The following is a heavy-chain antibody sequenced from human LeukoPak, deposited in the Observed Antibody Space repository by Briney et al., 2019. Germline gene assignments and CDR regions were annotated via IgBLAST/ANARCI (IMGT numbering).Heavy chain of an antibody. D-gene: IGHD3-10*01. CDR2: INHSGGT. J-gene: IGHJ4*02. CDR1: GGSFSGYY. Sequence: SETLSLTCAVYGGSFSGYYWSWIRQPPGKGLEWIGEINHSGGTNYNPSLKSRVTISVDTSKNQFSLKLSSVTAADTAVYYCARGTPRYGSGSYYKRYYFDYWGQGTLVTVSS. CDR3: ARGTPRYGSGSYYKRYYFDY. V-gene: IGHV4-34*01.